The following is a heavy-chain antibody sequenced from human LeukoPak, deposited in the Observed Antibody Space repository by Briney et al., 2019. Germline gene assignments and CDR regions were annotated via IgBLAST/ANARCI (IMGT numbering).Heavy chain of an antibody. D-gene: IGHD1-1*01. Sequence: SVKVSCKASGGTFSSYAISWVRQAPGQGLEWMGGIIPIFGTANYAQKFQGRVTITADESTSTAYMELSSLRSEDTAVYYCARVPTSTGTTRYYFDYWGQGTLVTVSS. CDR3: ARVPTSTGTTRYYFDY. CDR2: IIPIFGTA. J-gene: IGHJ4*02. V-gene: IGHV1-69*13. CDR1: GGTFSSYA.